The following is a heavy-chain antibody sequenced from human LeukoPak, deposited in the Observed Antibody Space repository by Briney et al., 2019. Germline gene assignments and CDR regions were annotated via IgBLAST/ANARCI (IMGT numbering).Heavy chain of an antibody. J-gene: IGHJ4*02. D-gene: IGHD4-23*01. CDR2: IKQDGSEK. CDR1: GFTFSSYW. V-gene: IGHV3-7*01. CDR3: ARAIEVATRLQPFDY. Sequence: GGSLRLSCAASGFTFSSYWMSWVRQAPGKGLEWVANIKQDGSEKYYVDSVKGRFTISRDNAKNSLYLQMNSLRAEDTAVYYCARAIEVATRLQPFDYWGQGTLVTVSS.